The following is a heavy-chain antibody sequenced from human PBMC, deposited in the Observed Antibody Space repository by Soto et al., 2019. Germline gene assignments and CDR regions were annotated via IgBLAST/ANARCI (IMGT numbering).Heavy chain of an antibody. D-gene: IGHD3-16*01. Sequence: QVQLVQSGAEVKKPGASVKVSCKASGYTFTSYGISWVRQAPGQGLEWMGWISAYNGNTNYAQKLQGRVIMTTDTSTSTAYMELRSLRSDDTAVYYCARAPLRFPHYYYYYGMDVWGQGTTVTVSS. V-gene: IGHV1-18*01. CDR1: GYTFTSYG. CDR2: ISAYNGNT. CDR3: ARAPLRFPHYYYYYGMDV. J-gene: IGHJ6*02.